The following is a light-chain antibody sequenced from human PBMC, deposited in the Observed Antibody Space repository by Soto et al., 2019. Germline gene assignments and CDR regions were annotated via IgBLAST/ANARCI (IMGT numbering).Light chain of an antibody. CDR3: SSYAGSMNLI. CDR2: EVS. J-gene: IGLJ2*01. CDR1: SSDVGGHNH. V-gene: IGLV2-8*01. Sequence: QSALTQPPSASGSPGQSVTISCTGSSSDVGGHNHVSWYQQHPGKAPKLMIYEVSKRPSGVPDRFSGSKSVNTDSLTVSGLQAEDEADYYCSSYAGSMNLIFGGGTKLTVL.